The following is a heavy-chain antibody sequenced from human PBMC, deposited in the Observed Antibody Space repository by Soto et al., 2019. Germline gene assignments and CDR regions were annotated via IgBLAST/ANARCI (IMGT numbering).Heavy chain of an antibody. CDR1: GFTFTNAW. CDR3: TTGPNLRPLAAFDI. J-gene: IGHJ3*02. CDR2: IKSKSDGGTI. V-gene: IGHV3-15*01. Sequence: VQLVESGGGLVKPGGSLRLSCAASGFTFTNAWMTWVRQGPGQGLEWVGRIKSKSDGGTIDYAAPVKGRFTISRDDSKNTLYLQMNSLKTEDTAVYYCTTGPNLRPLAAFDIWGQGTVVTVSS.